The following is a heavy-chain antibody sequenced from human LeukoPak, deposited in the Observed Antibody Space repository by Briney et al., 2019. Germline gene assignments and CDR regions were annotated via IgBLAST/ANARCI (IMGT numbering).Heavy chain of an antibody. Sequence: GRSLRLSCAASGFTFSSYGMHWVRQAPGKGLEWVAVIWYDGSSKYYADSVKGRFTISRDNSKNTLYLQMNSLRAEDTAVYYCARGFYYDSSGYYVYYFDYWGQGTLVTVSS. V-gene: IGHV3-33*01. J-gene: IGHJ4*02. CDR2: IWYDGSSK. CDR3: ARGFYYDSSGYYVYYFDY. CDR1: GFTFSSYG. D-gene: IGHD3-22*01.